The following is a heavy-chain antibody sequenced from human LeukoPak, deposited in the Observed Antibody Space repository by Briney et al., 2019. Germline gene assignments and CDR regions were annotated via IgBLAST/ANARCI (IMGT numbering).Heavy chain of an antibody. CDR3: ARDNSVGDNAWWFDP. J-gene: IGHJ5*02. V-gene: IGHV1-2*02. Sequence: ASVKVSCKASGYTFTGYYMHWVRQAPGQGLEWMGWINPNSGGTNYAQKFQGRVTMTRDMSTSTDYMELSSLRSEDTAIYYCARDNSVGDNAWWFDPWGQGTLGTVSS. D-gene: IGHD1-26*01. CDR2: INPNSGGT. CDR1: GYTFTGYY.